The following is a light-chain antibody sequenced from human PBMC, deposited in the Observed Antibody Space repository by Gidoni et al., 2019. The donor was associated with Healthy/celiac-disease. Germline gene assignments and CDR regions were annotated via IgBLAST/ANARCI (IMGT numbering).Light chain of an antibody. CDR3: MQALQTTPWT. Sequence: DIVMTQSPLSMPVTPGEPASIPCRSSPSLLHSNGHNYLDWYLQKPGQSPNLLIYLGSNRASGVPDRFSGSGSGTDFTLKISRVEAVDVGVYYCMQALQTTPWTFGQGTKVEIK. CDR1: PSLLHSNGHNY. V-gene: IGKV2-28*01. J-gene: IGKJ1*01. CDR2: LGS.